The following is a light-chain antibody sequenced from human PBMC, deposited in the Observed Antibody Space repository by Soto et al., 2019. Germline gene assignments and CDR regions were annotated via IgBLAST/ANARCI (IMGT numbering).Light chain of an antibody. CDR2: DVT. CDR1: SSDVGAFNY. V-gene: IGLV2-14*03. Sequence: LTQPASVSGSPGQSITISCIGTSSDVGAFNYVSWYQHHPGKAPKLIIYDVTDRPSGVSNRFSASKSGNTASLTISGLQAEDEADYYCSSYTTRNTEAFGTGTKVTVL. CDR3: SSYTTRNTEA. J-gene: IGLJ1*01.